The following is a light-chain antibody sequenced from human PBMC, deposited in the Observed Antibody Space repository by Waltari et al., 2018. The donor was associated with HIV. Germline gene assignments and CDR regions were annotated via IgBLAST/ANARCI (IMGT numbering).Light chain of an antibody. J-gene: IGLJ3*02. Sequence: QSVLTQPPSISGAPVQRVTISCTGSSSTIGAGYALHWYQQLPGKAPKLLIYDSRDRPSGVRDRFSGSKSGTSASLAITGLQAEDEADYYCQSYDNNLSVWMFGGGTKLTVL. CDR2: DSR. V-gene: IGLV1-40*01. CDR1: SSTIGAGYA. CDR3: QSYDNNLSVWM.